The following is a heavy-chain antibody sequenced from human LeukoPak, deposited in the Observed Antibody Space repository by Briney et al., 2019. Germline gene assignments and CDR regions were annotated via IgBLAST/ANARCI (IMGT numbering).Heavy chain of an antibody. J-gene: IGHJ3*02. CDR1: GGSFSGHY. CDR2: INHSGST. D-gene: IGHD6-19*01. CDR3: ATTSGWPVDAFDI. Sequence: SETLSLTCAVYGGSFSGHYWSWVRQPPGKGLEWMGEINHSGSTHYNPSLKTRVTISVDTSKNQFSLKLSSVTAADTAVYYCATTSGWPVDAFDIWGQGTMVTVSS. V-gene: IGHV4-34*01.